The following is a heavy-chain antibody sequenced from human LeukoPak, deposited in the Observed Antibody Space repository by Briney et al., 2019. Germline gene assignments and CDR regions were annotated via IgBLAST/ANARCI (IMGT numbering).Heavy chain of an antibody. V-gene: IGHV4-39*01. CDR2: IYYGGST. CDR3: ARALGYCSGGSCTRGYNWFDP. CDR1: GGSISSSDYY. Sequence: SETLSLTCTVSGGSISSSDYYWGWIRQPPGKGLEWIGSIYYGGSTYYNPSLKSRVTISVGTSMNQFSLKLSFVTTADTAVYYCARALGYCSGGSCTRGYNWFDPWGQGTLVTVPS. J-gene: IGHJ5*02. D-gene: IGHD2-15*01.